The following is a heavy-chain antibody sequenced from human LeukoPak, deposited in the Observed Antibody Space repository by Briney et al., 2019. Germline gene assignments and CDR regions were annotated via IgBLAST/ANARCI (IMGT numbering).Heavy chain of an antibody. CDR1: GFTFSSYG. D-gene: IGHD3-22*01. CDR2: ISYDGSNK. J-gene: IGHJ3*02. Sequence: GGSLRLSCAASGFTFSSYGMHWVRQAPGKGLEWVAVISYDGSNKYYADSVKGRFTISRDNSKNTLYLQMNSLRAEDTAVYYCVKDLRYYDSSGWGAFDIWGQGTMVTVSS. CDR3: VKDLRYYDSSGWGAFDI. V-gene: IGHV3-30*18.